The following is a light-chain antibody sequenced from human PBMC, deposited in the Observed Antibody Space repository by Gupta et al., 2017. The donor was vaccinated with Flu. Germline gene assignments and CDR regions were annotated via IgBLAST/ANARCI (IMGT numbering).Light chain of an antibody. CDR1: SSDIGGSNF. Sequence: QSALTQPPSASGSPGQSVTISCTGTSSDIGGSNFVSWYQQHPGKAPKLMIYEVTKRPSGVPDRFSGSKSGNTASLTVSGLQAEDEADYYCSTYAGSNILLFGGGTKLAVL. V-gene: IGLV2-8*01. CDR2: EVT. J-gene: IGLJ2*01. CDR3: STYAGSNILL.